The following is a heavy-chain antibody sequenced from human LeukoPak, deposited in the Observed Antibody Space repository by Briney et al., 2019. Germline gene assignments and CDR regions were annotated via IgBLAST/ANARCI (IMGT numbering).Heavy chain of an antibody. CDR2: ISSSSSYI. CDR3: ARDLNGGYPI. Sequence: GGSLRLSCAASGFTFSSYSMNWVRQAPGKGLEWVSSISSSSSYIYYADSVKGRFTISRDNAKNSLYLQMYSLRAEDTAVYYCARDLNGGYPIWGQGTLVTVSS. V-gene: IGHV3-21*01. CDR1: GFTFSSYS. D-gene: IGHD3-16*02. J-gene: IGHJ1*01.